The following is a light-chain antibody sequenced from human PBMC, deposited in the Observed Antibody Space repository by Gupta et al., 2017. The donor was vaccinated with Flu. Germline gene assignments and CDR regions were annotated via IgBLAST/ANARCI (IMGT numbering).Light chain of an antibody. CDR2: EVS. V-gene: IGLV2-14*01. J-gene: IGLJ1*01. Sequence: ITISCTGASSDVGGYNYVSWYQQYPGKAPKLLIFEVSNRPSGVSARVSGSKSGNTASLNISGLHPDDEADYYCSSYTSVTTTRVFGTGTEVTVL. CDR3: SSYTSVTTTRV. CDR1: SSDVGGYNY.